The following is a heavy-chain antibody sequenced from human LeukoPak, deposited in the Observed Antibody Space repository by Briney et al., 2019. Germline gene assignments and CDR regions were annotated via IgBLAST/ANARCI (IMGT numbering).Heavy chain of an antibody. CDR1: GFTFSSYW. CDR2: INSDGNST. Sequence: QPGGSLRLSCAASGFTFSSYWMHWVRQAPGKGLVWVSRINSDGNSTNYADSVKGRFTISRDNAKNTLYLQMNSLRAEDTAVYYCASDFWSGYYTPMGVNYWGQGTLVTVSS. CDR3: ASDFWSGYYTPMGVNY. D-gene: IGHD3-3*01. J-gene: IGHJ4*02. V-gene: IGHV3-74*01.